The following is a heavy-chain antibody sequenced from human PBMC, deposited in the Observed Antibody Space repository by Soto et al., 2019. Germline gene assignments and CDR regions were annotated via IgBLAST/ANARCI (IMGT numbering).Heavy chain of an antibody. D-gene: IGHD3-3*01. V-gene: IGHV3-23*01. CDR3: ARATYYYFFSDPRDVDY. Sequence: EVQLLESGGGLLQSGGSLRLSCAASGFTFSSYAMSWVRQAPGKGLEWVSGICRGGDFTYYADSVRGRFTISGDNSKNTLYLKMTSLRADDTAVYYCARATYYYFFSDPRDVDYWGQGTMVTVSS. CDR1: GFTFSSYA. CDR2: ICRGGDFT. J-gene: IGHJ4*02.